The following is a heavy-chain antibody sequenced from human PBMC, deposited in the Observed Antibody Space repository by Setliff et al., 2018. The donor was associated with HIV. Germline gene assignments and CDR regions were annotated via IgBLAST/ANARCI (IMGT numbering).Heavy chain of an antibody. CDR2: IYYSGSA. D-gene: IGHD6-25*01. J-gene: IGHJ4*02. CDR1: GGSMRSTTYY. CDR3: VRDQVGGGIDY. V-gene: IGHV4-39*02. Sequence: SETLSLTCTVSGGSMRSTTYYWGWVRQPPGKGLEWIGSIYYSGSAYYNPSLKSRVTISVDTSKNQFSLKLSSVTAADTAVYYCVRDQVGGGIDYWGQGTLVTVSS.